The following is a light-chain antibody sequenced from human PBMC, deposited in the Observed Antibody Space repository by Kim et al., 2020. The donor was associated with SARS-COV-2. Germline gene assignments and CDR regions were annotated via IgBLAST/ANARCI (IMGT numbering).Light chain of an antibody. CDR1: QSVSSSF. V-gene: IGKV3-20*01. CDR3: QQYGSSPQT. J-gene: IGKJ1*01. Sequence: PGEKATLSCRASQSVSSSFLAWYQQKPGQAPRLLIYGASSWAPGIPDRFSGSGSGTDFTLTISSVEPEDSAVYYCQQYGSSPQTFGQGTKVDIK. CDR2: GAS.